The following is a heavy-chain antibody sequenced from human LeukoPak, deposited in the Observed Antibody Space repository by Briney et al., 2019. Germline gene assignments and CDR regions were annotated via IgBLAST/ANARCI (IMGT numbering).Heavy chain of an antibody. V-gene: IGHV4-4*02. J-gene: IGHJ6*02. CDR3: ARTVSHYYYYYGMDV. CDR1: GGSISSSNW. D-gene: IGHD4-17*01. Sequence: SETLSLTRAVSGGSISSSNWWSWVRQPPGKGLEWIGEIYHSGSTNYNPSLKSRVTISVDTSKNQFSLKLSSVTAADTAVYYCARTVSHYYYYYGMDVWGQGTTVTVSS. CDR2: IYHSGST.